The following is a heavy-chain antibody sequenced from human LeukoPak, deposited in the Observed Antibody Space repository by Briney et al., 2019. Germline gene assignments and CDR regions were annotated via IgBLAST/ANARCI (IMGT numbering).Heavy chain of an antibody. CDR3: ASNYDSSGYSYFDY. V-gene: IGHV3-21*04. CDR1: GFTFSSYS. Sequence: GGSLRLSCAASGFTFSSYSMNWVRQAPGKGLEWVSSISSSSSYIYYADSVKGRFTISRDNSQNTLYLQMITLRAEDTAVYYCASNYDSSGYSYFDYWGQGTLVTVSS. J-gene: IGHJ4*02. CDR2: ISSSSSYI. D-gene: IGHD3-22*01.